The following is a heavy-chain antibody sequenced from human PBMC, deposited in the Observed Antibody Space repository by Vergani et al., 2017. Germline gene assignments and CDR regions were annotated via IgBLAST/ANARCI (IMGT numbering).Heavy chain of an antibody. CDR2: MNTNGDYT. CDR3: AKGGWNYWFDS. Sequence: EVQLLESGGDLVQPGGSLRLSCAASGFSFTTYAMSWVRQAPGKGLECVSKMNTNGDYTRYGDSVKGRLTISRDNSKTTLYLQMNSLRAEDTAKYDCAKGGWNYWFDSWGQGTLVIVS. CDR1: GFSFTTYA. V-gene: IGHV3-23*01. D-gene: IGHD1-1*01. J-gene: IGHJ5*01.